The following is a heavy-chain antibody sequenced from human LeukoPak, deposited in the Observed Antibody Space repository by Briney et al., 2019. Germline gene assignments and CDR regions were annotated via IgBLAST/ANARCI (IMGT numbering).Heavy chain of an antibody. V-gene: IGHV1-2*02. CDR1: GFPFSGYT. J-gene: IGHJ4*02. D-gene: IGHD2-15*01. Sequence: PGGSLRLSCAASGFPFSGYTMHWVRQAPGQGLEWMGWINPNSGGTNYAQKFQGRVTMTRDTSISTAYMELSRLRSDDTAVYYCARGGRTERVYYYFDYWGQGTLVTVSS. CDR3: ARGGRTERVYYYFDY. CDR2: INPNSGGT.